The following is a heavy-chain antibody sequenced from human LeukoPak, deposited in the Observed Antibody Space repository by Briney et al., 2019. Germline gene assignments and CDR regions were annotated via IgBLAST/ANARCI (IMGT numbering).Heavy chain of an antibody. CDR1: GGSISSSNYY. Sequence: SETLSLTCTVSGGSISSSNYYWGWIRQPPGKGLEWIGTIYYSGSTYYNPSLKSRITISVDTSKNQFSLKMRSVTAADTAVYYCARPTSKLGSFDYWGQGTLVTVSS. CDR2: IYYSGST. V-gene: IGHV4-39*01. CDR3: ARPTSKLGSFDY. D-gene: IGHD2/OR15-2a*01. J-gene: IGHJ4*02.